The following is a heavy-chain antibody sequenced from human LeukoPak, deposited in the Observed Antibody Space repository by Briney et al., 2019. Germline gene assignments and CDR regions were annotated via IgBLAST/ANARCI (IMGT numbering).Heavy chain of an antibody. J-gene: IGHJ5*02. Sequence: PSETLSLTCTVSGGSISSHYWSWIRQPPGKGLEWIGYIYYSGSTNYNPSLKSRVTISVDTSKNQFSLKLSSVTAADTAVYYCARGKSWLDPWGQGTLVTVSS. V-gene: IGHV4-59*11. CDR1: GGSISSHY. CDR2: IYYSGST. CDR3: ARGKSWLDP.